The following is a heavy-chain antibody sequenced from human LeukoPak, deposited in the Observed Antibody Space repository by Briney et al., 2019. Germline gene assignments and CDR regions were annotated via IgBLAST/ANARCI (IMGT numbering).Heavy chain of an antibody. V-gene: IGHV3-33*08. CDR3: VRDRESGDTGAFDI. D-gene: IGHD4-17*01. CDR2: IWYDGSNK. J-gene: IGHJ3*02. CDR1: GFTFSSNA. Sequence: GRSLRLSCAASGFTFSSNAIHWVRQAPGKGLEWVAVIWYDGSNKYYADSVRGRFTISRDNSKNTLYLQMNSLRAEDTAVYYCVRDRESGDTGAFDIWGQGTMVTVSS.